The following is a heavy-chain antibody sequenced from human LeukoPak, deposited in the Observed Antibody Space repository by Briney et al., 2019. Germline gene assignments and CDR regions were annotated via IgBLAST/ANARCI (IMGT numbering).Heavy chain of an antibody. CDR1: GGTFSSYA. D-gene: IGHD2-2*01. CDR2: INPNSGGT. J-gene: IGHJ5*02. CDR3: ARTRTSVVPAPHWFDP. V-gene: IGHV1-2*02. Sequence: GSSVKVSCKASGGTFSSYAISWVRQAPGQGLEWMGWINPNSGGTNYAQKFQGRVTMTRDTSISTAYMELSRLRSDDTAVYYCARTRTSVVPAPHWFDPWGQGTLVTVSS.